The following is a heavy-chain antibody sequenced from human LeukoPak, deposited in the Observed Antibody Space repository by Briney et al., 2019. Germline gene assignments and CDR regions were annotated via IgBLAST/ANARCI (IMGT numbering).Heavy chain of an antibody. D-gene: IGHD2-2*01. J-gene: IGHJ6*03. CDR1: GGTFSSYA. Sequence: ASVKVSCKASGGTFSSYAISCVRQAPGQGLEWMGGIIPIFGTANYAQKFQGRVTITADESTSTAYMELSSLRSEDTAVYYCARGNLKYHYCSSTSCYNYYYYYMDVWGKGTTVTVSS. V-gene: IGHV1-69*01. CDR3: ARGNLKYHYCSSTSCYNYYYYYMDV. CDR2: IIPIFGTA.